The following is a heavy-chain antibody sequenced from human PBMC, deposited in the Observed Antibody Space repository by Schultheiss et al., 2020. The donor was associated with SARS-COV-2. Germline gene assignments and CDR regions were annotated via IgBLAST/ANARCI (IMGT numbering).Heavy chain of an antibody. CDR3: ARAQVLMVYGN. CDR1: GGSISSSSYY. D-gene: IGHD2-8*01. V-gene: IGHV4-39*07. CDR2: INHSGST. J-gene: IGHJ4*02. Sequence: SQTLSLTCTVSGGSISSSSYYWSWIRQPPGKGLEWIGEINHSGSTNYNPSLKSRVTISVDTSKNQFSLKLSSVTAADTAVYYCARAQVLMVYGNWGQGTLVTVSS.